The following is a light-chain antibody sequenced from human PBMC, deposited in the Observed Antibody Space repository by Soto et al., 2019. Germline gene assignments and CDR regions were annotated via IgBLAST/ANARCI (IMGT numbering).Light chain of an antibody. V-gene: IGKV1-12*01. CDR3: QESFFTLGT. Sequence: DIQMTQSPSSVSASVGDSVTITCRASQSISSWLAWYQQKPGKAPKLLIFGASNLHIGVPSRFSGSGSGTEFTLTINNLQREDFATYYCQESFFTLGTFGRGTKVDIK. J-gene: IGKJ1*01. CDR2: GAS. CDR1: QSISSW.